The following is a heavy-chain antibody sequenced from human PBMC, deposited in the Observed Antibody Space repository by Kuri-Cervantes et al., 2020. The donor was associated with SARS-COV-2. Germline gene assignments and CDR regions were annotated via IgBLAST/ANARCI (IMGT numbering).Heavy chain of an antibody. CDR2: INHSGST. J-gene: IGHJ1*01. CDR1: GGSFSGYY. V-gene: IGHV4-34*01. D-gene: IGHD3-22*01. CDR3: ARGRDYYDSSGYPGSEYFQH. Sequence: SETLSLTCAVYGGSFSGYYWSWIRQPPGKGLEWIGEINHSGSTNYNPSLKSRVTISVDTSKNQFSLKLSSVTAADTAVYYCARGRDYYDSSGYPGSEYFQHWGQGTLVTVSS.